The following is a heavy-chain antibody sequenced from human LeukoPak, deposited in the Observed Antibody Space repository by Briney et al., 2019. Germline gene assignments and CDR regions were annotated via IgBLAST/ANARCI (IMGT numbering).Heavy chain of an antibody. V-gene: IGHV1-18*01. Sequence: ASVKVSCKTSGFTFTNFGISWVRRAPGQGLEWMGWVNAYNGHTNYPQKLQGRVTMTTDTSTSTAYMELRSLRSDDTAVYYCARAEYGSGSYALDYWGQGTLVTVSS. CDR1: GFTFTNFG. CDR3: ARAEYGSGSYALDY. J-gene: IGHJ4*02. CDR2: VNAYNGHT. D-gene: IGHD3-10*01.